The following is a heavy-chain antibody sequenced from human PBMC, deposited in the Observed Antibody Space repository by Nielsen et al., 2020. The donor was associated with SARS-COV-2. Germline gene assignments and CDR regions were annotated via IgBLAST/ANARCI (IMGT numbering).Heavy chain of an antibody. CDR3: AKVLQKLRQYYYYGMDV. CDR2: ISYDGSNK. J-gene: IGHJ6*02. D-gene: IGHD1-7*01. CDR1: GFTFSSYA. Sequence: GGSLRLSCAASGFTFSSYAMSWVRQAPGKGLEWVAVISYDGSNKYYADSVKGRFTISRDNSKNTLYLQMNSLRAEDTAVYYCAKVLQKLRQYYYYGMDVWGQGTTVTVSS. V-gene: IGHV3-30*18.